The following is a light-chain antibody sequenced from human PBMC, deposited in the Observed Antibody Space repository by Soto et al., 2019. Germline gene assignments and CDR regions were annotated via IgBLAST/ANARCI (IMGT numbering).Light chain of an antibody. Sequence: EIVLTQSPATLSLSPGERATLSCRASQSVSSSLAWYQQKPGQTPRLLIYDASNRATGIPARFSGSGSGTDFTLTISSLEPEDFAVYYCQQRSSWPRTFGQGTKLEIK. J-gene: IGKJ2*01. CDR1: QSVSSS. CDR2: DAS. CDR3: QQRSSWPRT. V-gene: IGKV3-11*01.